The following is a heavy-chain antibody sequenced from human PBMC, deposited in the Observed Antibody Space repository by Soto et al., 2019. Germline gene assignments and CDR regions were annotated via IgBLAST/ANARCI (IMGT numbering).Heavy chain of an antibody. D-gene: IGHD2-2*01. V-gene: IGHV1-69*01. J-gene: IGHJ4*02. CDR2: LIPILGTA. Sequence: QVQLVQSGAEVKKPGSSVKVSCKASGGTFSSYAISWVRQSPGQGLEWMGGLIPILGTANYAQKFQGRITITADESTSTAYMELSSLRSEDTAVYYCARVVDCSSTICPDYWGQGTLVTVSS. CDR1: GGTFSSYA. CDR3: ARVVDCSSTICPDY.